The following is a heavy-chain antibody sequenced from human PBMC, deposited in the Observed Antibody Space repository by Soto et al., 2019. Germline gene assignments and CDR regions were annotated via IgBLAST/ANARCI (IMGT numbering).Heavy chain of an antibody. D-gene: IGHD6-13*01. J-gene: IGHJ2*01. Sequence: SGPTLVNPTQTLTLTCTFSGFSLSTSGMCVSWIRQPPGKALEWLALIDWDDDKYYSTSRKTRLTISKDTSKNQVVLTMTNMDPVDTATYYCARIQAAAGPFYFDLWGRGTLVTVSS. V-gene: IGHV2-70*01. CDR3: ARIQAAAGPFYFDL. CDR2: IDWDDDK. CDR1: GFSLSTSGMC.